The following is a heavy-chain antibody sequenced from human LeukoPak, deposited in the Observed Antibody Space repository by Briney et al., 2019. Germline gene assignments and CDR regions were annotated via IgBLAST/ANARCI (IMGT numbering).Heavy chain of an antibody. D-gene: IGHD1-26*01. J-gene: IGHJ4*02. CDR1: GFTYSNYW. V-gene: IGHV3-74*01. CDR2: INSDATST. Sequence: TGGSLRLSCAASGFTYSNYWMHWVRQTPGKGLVWVSRINSDATSTGYADSVKGRFTISRDRAKNTLYLQMNGLRDDDTAVYYCATSLYSGTKLDYWGQGTLVTVSS. CDR3: ATSLYSGTKLDY.